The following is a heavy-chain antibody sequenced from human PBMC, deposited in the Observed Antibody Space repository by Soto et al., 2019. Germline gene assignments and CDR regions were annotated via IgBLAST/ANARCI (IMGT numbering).Heavy chain of an antibody. V-gene: IGHV5-51*01. CDR1: GYNFTSYW. CDR2: IYPGDSDT. CDR3: ARKQLYYGMDV. J-gene: IGHJ6*02. Sequence: GESLKISCQGSGYNFTSYWISWVRQMPGKGLEWMGSIYPGDSDTRYSPSFQGQVTISADKSISTAYLQWSSLKASDTAMYYCARKQLYYGMDVWGQGTTVTVSS. D-gene: IGHD6-13*01.